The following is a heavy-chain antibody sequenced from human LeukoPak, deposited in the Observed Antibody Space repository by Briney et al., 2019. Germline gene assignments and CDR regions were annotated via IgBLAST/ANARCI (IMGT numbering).Heavy chain of an antibody. D-gene: IGHD3-3*01. CDR3: VPGDGPIRSGSFDY. CDR1: GFTFSSYW. Sequence: GGSLRLSCAASGFTFSSYWMHWVRQAPGKGLVWVSRIHSDGSSTIYADSVKGRFTISRDSAKNTLYLQMNSLRAEDTAVYYCVPGDGPIRSGSFDYWGQGTLVTVSS. V-gene: IGHV3-74*01. J-gene: IGHJ4*02. CDR2: IHSDGSST.